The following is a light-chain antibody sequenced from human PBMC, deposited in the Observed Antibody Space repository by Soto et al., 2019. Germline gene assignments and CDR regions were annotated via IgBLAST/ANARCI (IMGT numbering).Light chain of an antibody. Sequence: EIVMTQSPATLSVSPGERATLSCRASPSVSSNLAWYQQKPGQAPRILIYGASTRATGIPARFSGSGSGTEFTLTISSLQSEDFAVYYCQQYNNWPGTFGQGTKVEIK. CDR3: QQYNNWPGT. V-gene: IGKV3-15*01. CDR1: PSVSSN. CDR2: GAS. J-gene: IGKJ1*01.